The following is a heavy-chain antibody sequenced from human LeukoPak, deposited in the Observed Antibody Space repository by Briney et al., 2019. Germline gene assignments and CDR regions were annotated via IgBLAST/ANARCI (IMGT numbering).Heavy chain of an antibody. CDR3: ARVGIQLCVDY. V-gene: IGHV3-48*01. J-gene: IGHJ4*02. CDR2: ISSSSNTI. D-gene: IGHD5-18*01. Sequence: GGSLRLSCAASGFTFSSYWMNWARQAPGKGLEWVSYISSSSNTIYYADSVRGRFTISRDNAKNSLYLQMNSLRAEDTAVYYCARVGIQLCVDYWGQGTLVTVSS. CDR1: GFTFSSYW.